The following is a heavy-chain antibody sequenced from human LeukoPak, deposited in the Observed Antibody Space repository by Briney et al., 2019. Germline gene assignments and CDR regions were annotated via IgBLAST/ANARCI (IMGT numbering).Heavy chain of an antibody. CDR1: GFTFSNYW. V-gene: IGHV3-7*04. CDR3: ARARYSGPYYGTFDI. CDR2: IKQDGSEK. Sequence: GGSLRLSCAASGFTFSNYWMSWVRQAPGKGLEWVANIKQDGSEKYYVDSVKGRSTISRDNAKNSLSLQMNSLRAEDTAVYYCARARYSGPYYGTFDIWGPGTMVTVSS. J-gene: IGHJ3*02. D-gene: IGHD1-26*01.